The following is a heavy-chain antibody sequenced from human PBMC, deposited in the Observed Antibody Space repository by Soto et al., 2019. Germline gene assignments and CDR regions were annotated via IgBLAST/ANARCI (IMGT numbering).Heavy chain of an antibody. J-gene: IGHJ4*02. CDR1: GDTFSNYG. CDR3: TRKKCTGDCYLFDY. Sequence: SSVEVSYKGSGDTFSNYGVNWVRRAPGQGLEWMGWINTDSGNPGYAQKFQGRVSMTRDTSSGTAYMEMRSLTSDDTAVYYCTRKKCTGDCYLFDYWGQGTLVTVSS. D-gene: IGHD2-21*02. V-gene: IGHV1-18*01. CDR2: INTDSGNP.